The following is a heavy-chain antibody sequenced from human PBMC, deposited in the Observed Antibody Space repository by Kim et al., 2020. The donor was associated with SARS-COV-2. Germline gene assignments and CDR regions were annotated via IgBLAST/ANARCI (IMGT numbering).Heavy chain of an antibody. J-gene: IGHJ4*02. Sequence: SETLSLTCAVSGGSISSDYWSWIRQPPGKGLEWIGFIYYRGSTNYNPSLKSRVTISVDTSKNRFSLKLNSVTAADTAVYYCTRLLHDYGDWYFDYWGQGTLVTVSS. V-gene: IGHV4-59*08. CDR2: IYYRGST. CDR3: TRLLHDYGDWYFDY. CDR1: GGSISSDY. D-gene: IGHD4-17*01.